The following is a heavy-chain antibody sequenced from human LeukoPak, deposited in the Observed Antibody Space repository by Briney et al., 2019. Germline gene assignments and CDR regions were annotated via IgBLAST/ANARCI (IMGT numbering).Heavy chain of an antibody. J-gene: IGHJ4*02. CDR1: GYTFTGYY. CDR3: ARDSPMITFGGVIDGIDY. CDR2: INPNSGGT. D-gene: IGHD3-16*02. Sequence: ASVKVSCKASGYTFTGYYIHWVRQAPGQGLEWMGWINPNSGGTNYAQKFQGRVTMTRDTSIGTAYMELSRLRSDDTAVYYCARDSPMITFGGVIDGIDYWGQGTLVTVSS. V-gene: IGHV1-2*02.